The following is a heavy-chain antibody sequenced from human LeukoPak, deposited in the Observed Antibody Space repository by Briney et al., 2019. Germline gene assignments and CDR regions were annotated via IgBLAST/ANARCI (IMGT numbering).Heavy chain of an antibody. D-gene: IGHD5-18*01. CDR2: ISGSGGIT. V-gene: IGHV3-23*01. Sequence: GGSLRLSCAASGFTFSSYAMSWVRQAPGKGLEWVSAISGSGGITYNADSMKGRFTISRDNAKNSLYLQMNSLRAEDTAVYYCARDRVRGYSLYYYGMDVWGKGATVTVSS. J-gene: IGHJ6*04. CDR1: GFTFSSYA. CDR3: ARDRVRGYSLYYYGMDV.